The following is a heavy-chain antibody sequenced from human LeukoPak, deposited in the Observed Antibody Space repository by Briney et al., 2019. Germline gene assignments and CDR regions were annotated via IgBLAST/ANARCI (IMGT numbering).Heavy chain of an antibody. CDR1: VYTFTTYY. CDR3: ARSPLA. Sequence: ASVKVSFTASVYTFTTYYIHWVRQAPGQGLEWVGWINPKTGGTTYAQKFQGRVTMTRDTSISTAYMELYRLTSDDTAVYYCARSPLAWGQGTLVTVSS. CDR2: INPKTGGT. J-gene: IGHJ5*02. V-gene: IGHV1-2*02.